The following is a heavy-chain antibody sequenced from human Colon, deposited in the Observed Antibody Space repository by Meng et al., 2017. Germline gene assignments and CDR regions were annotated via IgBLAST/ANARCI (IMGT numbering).Heavy chain of an antibody. CDR3: ARDQGLAAAAFDI. Sequence: RLRGAAQVLVKPSGTLSLTVPVSGCSISSSSFDWGWIRQPPGKGLEWIGSIYFSGNTYYSPSLKSRVTISGDTSKNQFSLKLNSVTAADTAVYYCARDQGLAAAAFDIWGQGTMVTVSS. V-gene: IGHV4-39*07. CDR1: GCSISSSSFD. D-gene: IGHD6-13*01. CDR2: IYFSGNT. J-gene: IGHJ3*02.